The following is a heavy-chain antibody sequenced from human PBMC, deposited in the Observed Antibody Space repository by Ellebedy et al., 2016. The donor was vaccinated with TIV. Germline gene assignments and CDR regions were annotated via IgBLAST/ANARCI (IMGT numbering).Heavy chain of an antibody. CDR1: GFTFSSYG. J-gene: IGHJ4*02. CDR3: AKLGGVLSWYADY. Sequence: GESLKISCAASGFTFSSYGMHWVRQAPGKGLEWVAVISDDGSNKYYADSVKGRFTISRDDSKNTLYLQMNSLRADDTAMYYCAKLGGVLSWYADYWGLGTLVTVSP. CDR2: ISDDGSNK. V-gene: IGHV3-30*18. D-gene: IGHD6-13*01.